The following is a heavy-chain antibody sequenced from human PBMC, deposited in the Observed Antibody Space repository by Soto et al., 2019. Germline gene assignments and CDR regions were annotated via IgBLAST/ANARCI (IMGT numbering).Heavy chain of an antibody. CDR2: ISAYNGNT. Sequence: ASVKVSCKASGYTFTSYGISWVRQAPGQGLEWMGWISAYNGNTNYAQKLQGRVTMTTDTSTSTAYMELRSLRSDDTAVYYCARGWGRYCSGGSCASDYWGQGTLVTVSS. CDR3: ARGWGRYCSGGSCASDY. V-gene: IGHV1-18*01. D-gene: IGHD2-15*01. J-gene: IGHJ4*02. CDR1: GYTFTSYG.